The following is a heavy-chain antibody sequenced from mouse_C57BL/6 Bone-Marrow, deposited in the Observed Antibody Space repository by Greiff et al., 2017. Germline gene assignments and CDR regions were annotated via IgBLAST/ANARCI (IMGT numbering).Heavy chain of an antibody. CDR2: ISDGGSYT. V-gene: IGHV5-4*01. D-gene: IGHD4-1*01. J-gene: IGHJ4*01. CDR3: ARDWERYAMDY. Sequence: EVHLVESGGGLVKPGGSLKLSCAASGFTFSSYAMSWVRQTPEKRLEWVATISDGGSYTYYPDNVKGRFTISRDNAKNNLYLQMSHLKSEDTAMYYGARDWERYAMDYWGQGTSVTVSS. CDR1: GFTFSSYA.